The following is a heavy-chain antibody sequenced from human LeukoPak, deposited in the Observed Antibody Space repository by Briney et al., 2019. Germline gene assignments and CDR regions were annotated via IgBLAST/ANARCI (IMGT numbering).Heavy chain of an antibody. J-gene: IGHJ6*02. CDR1: GYTFTSYV. Sequence: ASVKVSCKASGYTFTSYVINWVRQAPGQGLEWMGWISGYGGNTNYAQKLQGRVTMTTDTSTSTAYMELRSLRSDDTAVYYCAREPKNYYDSSEYVLDVWGQGTTVTVSS. D-gene: IGHD3-22*01. CDR3: AREPKNYYDSSEYVLDV. V-gene: IGHV1-18*01. CDR2: ISGYGGNT.